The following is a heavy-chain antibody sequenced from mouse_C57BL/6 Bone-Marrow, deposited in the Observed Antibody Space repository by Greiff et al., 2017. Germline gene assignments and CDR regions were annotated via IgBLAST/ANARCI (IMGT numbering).Heavy chain of an antibody. CDR1: GYSITSGYY. CDR2: ISYDGSN. V-gene: IGHV3-6*01. CDR3: ARVYGNYPAWFAY. J-gene: IGHJ3*01. D-gene: IGHD2-1*01. Sequence: EVQRVESGPGLVKPSQSLSLTCSVTGYSITSGYYWNWIRQFPGNKLEWMGYISYDGSNNYNPSLKNRISITRDTSKNQFFLKLNSVTTEDTATYDCARVYGNYPAWFAYWGQGTLVTVSA.